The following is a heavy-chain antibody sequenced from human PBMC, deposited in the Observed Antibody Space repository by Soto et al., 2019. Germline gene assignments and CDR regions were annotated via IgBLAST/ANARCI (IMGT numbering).Heavy chain of an antibody. CDR2: TYHSGNP. CDR3: AREDYGDYGGYFDY. J-gene: IGHJ4*02. Sequence: QLQLQESGSGLVKPSQTLSLTCTVSGGSIRTGGYSWSWIRQPPGKGLEWIGNTYHSGNPYYNPSPKSRVTIPVDGPKNQFSLKVSSVTAADTAVYYCAREDYGDYGGYFDYWGQGSLVTVSS. D-gene: IGHD4-17*01. V-gene: IGHV4-30-2*01. CDR1: GGSIRTGGYS.